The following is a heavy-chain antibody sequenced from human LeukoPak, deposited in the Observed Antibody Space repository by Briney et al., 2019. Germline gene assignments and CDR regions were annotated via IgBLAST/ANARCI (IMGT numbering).Heavy chain of an antibody. CDR2: INHSGST. CDR3: ASFYDSFDY. CDR1: GGSFSGYH. D-gene: IGHD5-12*01. V-gene: IGHV4-34*01. Sequence: SETLSLTCAVYGGSFSGYHWSWIRQPPGKGLEWIGEINHSGSTNYNPSLKSRVTISVDTSKNQFSLKLSSVTAADTAVYYCASFYDSFDYWGQGTLVTVSS. J-gene: IGHJ4*02.